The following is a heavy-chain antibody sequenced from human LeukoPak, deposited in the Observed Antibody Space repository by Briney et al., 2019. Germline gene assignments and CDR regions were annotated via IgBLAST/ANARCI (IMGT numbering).Heavy chain of an antibody. CDR3: ARDWRHDAFDI. V-gene: IGHV1-46*01. J-gene: IGHJ3*02. CDR1: GYSFTSYW. D-gene: IGHD6-25*01. Sequence: GESLKISCKGSGYSFTSYWIGWVRQAPGQGLEWMGIINPSGGSTSYAQKFQGRVTMTRDMSTSTVYMELSSLRSEDTAVYYCARDWRHDAFDIWGQGTMVTVSS. CDR2: INPSGGST.